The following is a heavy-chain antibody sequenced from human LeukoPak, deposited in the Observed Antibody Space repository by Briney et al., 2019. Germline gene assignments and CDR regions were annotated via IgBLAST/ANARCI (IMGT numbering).Heavy chain of an antibody. CDR2: ISYDGSNK. V-gene: IGHV3-30-3*01. J-gene: IGHJ4*02. CDR1: GFTFSSYA. Sequence: HPGGSLRLSCVASGFTFSSYAMHWVRQAPGKGLEWVAVISYDGSNKYYADSVKGRFTISRDNSKNTLYLQMNSLRAEDTAVYYCARDFDYWGQGTLVTVSS. CDR3: ARDFDY.